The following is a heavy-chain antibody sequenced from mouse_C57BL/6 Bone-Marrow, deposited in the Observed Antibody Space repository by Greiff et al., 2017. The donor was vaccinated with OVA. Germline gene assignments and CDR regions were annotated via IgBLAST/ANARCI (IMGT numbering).Heavy chain of an antibody. CDR2: ISYDGSN. CDR1: GYSITSGYY. V-gene: IGHV3-6*01. D-gene: IGHD2-13*01. CDR3: ARDQGDLSWFAY. J-gene: IGHJ3*01. Sequence: EVQLVESGPGLVKPSQSLSLTCSVTGYSITSGYYWHWIRQFPGNKLEWMGSISYDGSNNYNPSLKNRISITRDTSKNQFFLKLNSVTTEDTATYYCARDQGDLSWFAYWGQGTLVTVSA.